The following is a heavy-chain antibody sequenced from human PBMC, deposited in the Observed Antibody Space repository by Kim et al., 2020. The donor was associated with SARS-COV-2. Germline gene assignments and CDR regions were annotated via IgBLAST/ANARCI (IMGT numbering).Heavy chain of an antibody. CDR3: AREASSKEANWFDP. V-gene: IGHV3-74*01. D-gene: IGHD6-6*01. Sequence: ADSVKGRFTISRDNAKNTLYLQMNSLRAEDTAVYYCAREASSKEANWFDPWGQGTLVTVSS. J-gene: IGHJ5*02.